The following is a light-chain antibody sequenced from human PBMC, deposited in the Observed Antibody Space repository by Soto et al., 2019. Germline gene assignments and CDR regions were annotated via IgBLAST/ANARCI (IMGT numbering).Light chain of an antibody. CDR1: TGAVTSGHW. Sequence: QAVVTQEPSLTVSPGGTVTLTCDSSTGAVTSGHWPHWFQQKPGQAPRTLIYDTDNKHPWTPARFSGSLLGGRAALTLSGAQPEDEADYYCLVIFTGVGEVFGTGTKLTVL. V-gene: IGLV7-46*01. CDR2: DTD. J-gene: IGLJ1*01. CDR3: LVIFTGVGEV.